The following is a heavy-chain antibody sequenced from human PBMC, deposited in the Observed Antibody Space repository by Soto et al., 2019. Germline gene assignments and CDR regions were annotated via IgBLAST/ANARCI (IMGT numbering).Heavy chain of an antibody. J-gene: IGHJ4*02. D-gene: IGHD6-19*01. Sequence: SVKVSCKASGGTFSSFAISWVRQAPGLGLEWMGGIIAISGTANYAQKFQGRVTITADDFTSTAYMELSSLRLEDTAVYYCAKDADPALYTTGWYYFVYWGQGTVVTVSS. CDR1: GGTFSSFA. V-gene: IGHV1-69*13. CDR2: IIAISGTA. CDR3: AKDADPALYTTGWYYFVY.